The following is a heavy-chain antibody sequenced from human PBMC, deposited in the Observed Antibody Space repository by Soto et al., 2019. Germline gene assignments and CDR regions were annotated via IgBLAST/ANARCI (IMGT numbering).Heavy chain of an antibody. J-gene: IGHJ4*02. CDR2: ISGSGGST. V-gene: IGHV3-23*01. CDR3: AKVIRMYSSSSGLYYFDY. CDR1: GFTFSSYA. D-gene: IGHD6-6*01. Sequence: AGGSMRLSCAASGFTFSSYAMSWVRQAPEKGLEWVSAISGSGGSTYYADYVKGRFTISRDNSKNTLYLQMNSLRAEYTAVYYCAKVIRMYSSSSGLYYFDYWGQGTLVTVSS.